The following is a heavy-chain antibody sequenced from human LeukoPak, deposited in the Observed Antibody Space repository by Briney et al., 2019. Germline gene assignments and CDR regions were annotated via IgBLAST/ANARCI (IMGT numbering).Heavy chain of an antibody. D-gene: IGHD1-20*01. Sequence: ASVKVSCKASGYTFTSYYTHWVRQAPGQGLECMGIINPSGGSTSYAQKFQGRVTMTRDASTSTVYMELSSLRSEDTAVYYCARLTGKKAFDIWGQGTMVTVSS. J-gene: IGHJ3*02. V-gene: IGHV1-46*01. CDR3: ARLTGKKAFDI. CDR1: GYTFTSYY. CDR2: INPSGGST.